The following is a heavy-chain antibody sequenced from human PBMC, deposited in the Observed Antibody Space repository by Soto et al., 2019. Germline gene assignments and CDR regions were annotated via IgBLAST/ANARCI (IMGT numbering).Heavy chain of an antibody. Sequence: HVLLQESGPGLMKTSQTLSLTCTVSGLTISSASYYWSWIRQHPGQGLEWVGNIYYNGSTYYSPSLKSRVTLWVDTSTNQFSLRLASVTAADTAVYYFARYRISGSWSKFDYWGQGTLVTVSS. CDR1: GLTISSASYY. D-gene: IGHD6-13*01. V-gene: IGHV4-31*03. CDR3: ARYRISGSWSKFDY. CDR2: IYYNGST. J-gene: IGHJ4*02.